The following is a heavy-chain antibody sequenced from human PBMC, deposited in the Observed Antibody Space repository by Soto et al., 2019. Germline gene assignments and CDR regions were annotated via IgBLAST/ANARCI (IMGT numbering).Heavy chain of an antibody. V-gene: IGHV4-59*01. CDR1: GGSISSYY. Sequence: ETLSLTCTVSGGSISSYYWSWIRQPPGKGLEWIGYIYYSGSTNYNPSLKSRVTISVDTSKNQFSLKLSSVTAADTAVYYCAKDGYDSSGDLYYFDHWGQGTPVTVS. CDR2: IYYSGST. J-gene: IGHJ4*02. D-gene: IGHD3-22*01. CDR3: AKDGYDSSGDLYYFDH.